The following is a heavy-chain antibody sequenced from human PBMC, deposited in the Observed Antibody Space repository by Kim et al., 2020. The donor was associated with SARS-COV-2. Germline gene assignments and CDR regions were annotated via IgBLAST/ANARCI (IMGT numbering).Heavy chain of an antibody. Sequence: NTDYAQNVQGRVTMTTATSTSTAYMELRSLRSDDTAVYYCARDGIGVIDYWGQGTLVTVSS. V-gene: IGHV1-18*01. D-gene: IGHD6-19*01. J-gene: IGHJ4*02. CDR3: ARDGIGVIDY. CDR2: NT.